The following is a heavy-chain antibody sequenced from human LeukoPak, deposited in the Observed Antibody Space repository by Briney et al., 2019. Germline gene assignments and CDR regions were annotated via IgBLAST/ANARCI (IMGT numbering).Heavy chain of an antibody. CDR2: INWNGGST. V-gene: IGHV3-20*04. D-gene: IGHD6-19*01. J-gene: IGHJ4*02. CDR3: ARDVSPSLPVSYFDY. Sequence: RPGGSLRPSCAASGFTFDDYGMSWVRQAPGKGLEWVSGINWNGGSTGYADSVKGRFTISRGNAKNSLYLQMNSLRAEDTALYYCARDVSPSLPVSYFDYWGQGTLVTVSS. CDR1: GFTFDDYG.